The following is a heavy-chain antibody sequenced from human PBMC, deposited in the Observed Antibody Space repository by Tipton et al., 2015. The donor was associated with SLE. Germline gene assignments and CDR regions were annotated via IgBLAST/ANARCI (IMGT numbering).Heavy chain of an antibody. Sequence: TLSLTCSVSGGSISSSGYHWAWVRQPPGKGLEWIGTINYSGTTYSNPSLKSRVSVSVDTSKTQFSLKLSSVTAADTAVYYCARQRLQPGGDYFDYWGQGTLVTVSS. D-gene: IGHD4-11*01. CDR3: ARQRLQPGGDYFDY. CDR2: INYSGTT. J-gene: IGHJ4*02. CDR1: GGSISSSGYH. V-gene: IGHV4-39*07.